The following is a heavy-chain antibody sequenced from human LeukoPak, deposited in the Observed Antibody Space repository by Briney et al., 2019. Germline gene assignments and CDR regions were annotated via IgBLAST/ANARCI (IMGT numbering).Heavy chain of an antibody. Sequence: SETLSLTCTVSGGSISSYYWSWIRQPPGQGQEWIGYIYYSGSTNYNPSLKSRVTISVDTSKNQFSLKLSSVTAADTAVYYCARQTGYSYGSYFDYWGQGTLVTVSS. J-gene: IGHJ4*02. CDR2: IYYSGST. CDR1: GGSISSYY. V-gene: IGHV4-59*08. D-gene: IGHD5-18*01. CDR3: ARQTGYSYGSYFDY.